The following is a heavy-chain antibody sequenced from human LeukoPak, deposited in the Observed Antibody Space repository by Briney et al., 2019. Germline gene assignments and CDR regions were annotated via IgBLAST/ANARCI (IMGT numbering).Heavy chain of an antibody. CDR3: ARRLELRGYYYHGMDV. D-gene: IGHD1-7*01. J-gene: IGHJ6*02. V-gene: IGHV4-59*01. CDR1: GGYINSYY. CDR2: IHYNGNT. Sequence: SETLSLTCTVSGGYINSYYWSWIRQPPGKGLEWIAYIHYNGNTNYNPSLKSRVTISADTSKNQLSLKLSSATAADTAVYYCARRLELRGYYYHGMDVWGQGTTVTVSS.